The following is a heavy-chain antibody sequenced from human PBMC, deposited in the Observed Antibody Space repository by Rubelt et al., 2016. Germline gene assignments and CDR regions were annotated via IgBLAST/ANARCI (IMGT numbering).Heavy chain of an antibody. CDR2: ISGSGGGT. D-gene: IGHD6-19*01. CDR1: GFTFNNYA. Sequence: EVQLVESGGGVVQPGGSLRLSCAASGFTFNNYAMSWGRQAPGKGLEWVSAISGSGGGTYYADSVKGRFTISRDNSKNTLYLQMNSLRAEETAVYYCARGRGITVTGKEDYFDYWGQGTLVTVSS. CDR3: ARGRGITVTGKEDYFDY. J-gene: IGHJ4*02. V-gene: IGHV3-23*04.